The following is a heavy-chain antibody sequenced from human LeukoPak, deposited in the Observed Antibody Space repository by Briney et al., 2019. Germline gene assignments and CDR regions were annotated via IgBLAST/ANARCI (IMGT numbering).Heavy chain of an antibody. J-gene: IGHJ4*02. CDR1: GFTFSGSD. CDR3: TSGETTRPFDY. CDR2: IRSKRNSYAT. Sequence: GGSLRLFCAASGFTFSGSDMHWVRQASGKGLEWVGRIRSKRNSYATAYAVSVKGRFTVSRDDSKNTAYLQMNSLKTEDTAVFYCTSGETTRPFDYWGQGTLVTVSS. V-gene: IGHV3-73*01. D-gene: IGHD1-7*01.